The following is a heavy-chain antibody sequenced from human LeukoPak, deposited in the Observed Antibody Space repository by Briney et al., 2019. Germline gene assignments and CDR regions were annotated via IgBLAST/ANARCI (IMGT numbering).Heavy chain of an antibody. V-gene: IGHV3-74*01. CDR3: AKDHYWSIDY. CDR2: IKGDGIST. D-gene: IGHD3-3*01. CDR1: GSDFSSSW. J-gene: IGHJ4*02. Sequence: GGSLRLSCAASGSDFSSSWMHWVRHAPGQGLVWVSRIKGDGISTNYADSVKGRFTISRDIAKNTLYLQMNSLRAEDTGVYYCAKDHYWSIDYWGRGTLVTVSS.